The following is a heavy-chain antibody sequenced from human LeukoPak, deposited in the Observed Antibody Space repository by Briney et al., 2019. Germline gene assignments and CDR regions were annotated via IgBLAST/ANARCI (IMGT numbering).Heavy chain of an antibody. CDR1: GVTFRDYA. V-gene: IGHV3-23*01. D-gene: IGHD6-19*01. Sequence: GGSLRLSCTASGVTFRDYAMTWVRQAPGKGLEWVSDLSGSGRTTYSADSVKGRFTISRDNSKNTLYLQMNSLRAEDTALYYCTTCVAGTIPRTDYWGQGTLVTVSS. CDR3: TTCVAGTIPRTDY. CDR2: LSGSGRTT. J-gene: IGHJ4*02.